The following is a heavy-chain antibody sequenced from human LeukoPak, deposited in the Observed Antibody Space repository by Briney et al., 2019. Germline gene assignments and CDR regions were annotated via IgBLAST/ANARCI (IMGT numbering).Heavy chain of an antibody. Sequence: GRSLRLSCAASGLTCSSYGRQWVRQAPGKRLEWVAVIWYDGSNKYYADSVKGRFTISRDNSKNTLYLQMNSLRAEDTAVYYCAKDSFHHYYDSSGYFDYWGQGTLVTVSS. V-gene: IGHV3-33*06. CDR2: IWYDGSNK. CDR3: AKDSFHHYYDSSGYFDY. D-gene: IGHD3-22*01. CDR1: GLTCSSYG. J-gene: IGHJ4*02.